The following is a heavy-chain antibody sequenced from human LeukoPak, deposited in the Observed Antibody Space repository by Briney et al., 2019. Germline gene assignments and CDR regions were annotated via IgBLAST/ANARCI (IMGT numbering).Heavy chain of an antibody. CDR1: GGSISSGSYY. CDR2: IYTSGST. CDR3: ARWGDLYGYFDL. J-gene: IGHJ2*01. V-gene: IGHV4-61*02. Sequence: PSQTLSLTCTVSGGSISSGSYYWNWIRQPAGKGLEWIGRIYTSGSTNYNPSLKSRVTISVDTSKNQCSLKLTSVTAADTAVYYCARWGDLYGYFDLWGRGTLVTVSS. D-gene: IGHD2-21*02.